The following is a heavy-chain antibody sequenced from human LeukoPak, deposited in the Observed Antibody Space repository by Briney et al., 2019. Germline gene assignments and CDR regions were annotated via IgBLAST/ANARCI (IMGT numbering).Heavy chain of an antibody. Sequence: GGSLRLSCAASGFTFSSYAMHWVRQAPGKGLEWVAVISYDGSNKYYADSVKGRFTISRDNSKNTLYLQMNSLRAEDTAVYCCARIRSYWGQGTLVTVSS. CDR3: ARIRSY. J-gene: IGHJ4*02. CDR1: GFTFSSYA. V-gene: IGHV3-30-3*01. CDR2: ISYDGSNK.